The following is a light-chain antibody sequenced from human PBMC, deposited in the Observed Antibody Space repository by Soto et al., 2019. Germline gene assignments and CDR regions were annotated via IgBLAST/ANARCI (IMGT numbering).Light chain of an antibody. CDR1: QSVNIY. J-gene: IGKJ4*01. CDR3: QQYDDWLLLT. Sequence: ESVLTQSKGTLSFSPGERATVSCRASQSVNIYLAWYQQKPGQAPRLLIFGASSRATGIPARFSGSGSGTEFNLTISSLQSEDFAVYFCQQYDDWLLLTFGGGTKVDI. CDR2: GAS. V-gene: IGKV3D-15*01.